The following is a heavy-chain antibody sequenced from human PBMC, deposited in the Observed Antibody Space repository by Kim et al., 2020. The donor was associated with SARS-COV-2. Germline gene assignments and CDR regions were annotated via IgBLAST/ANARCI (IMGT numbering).Heavy chain of an antibody. J-gene: IGHJ3*02. D-gene: IGHD6-13*01. Sequence: HPSLKSRVTISVHTSKTQFSLSLSSVTAADTAVYYCASTHYLAEAAFDILGQGTMVTVSS. V-gene: IGHV4-4*09. CDR3: ASTHYLAEAAFDI.